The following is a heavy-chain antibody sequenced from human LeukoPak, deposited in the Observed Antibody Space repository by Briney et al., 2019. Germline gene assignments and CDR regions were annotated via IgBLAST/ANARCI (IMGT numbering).Heavy chain of an antibody. CDR1: GFAFSSYG. V-gene: IGHV3-33*01. CDR2: TWYDGSRK. D-gene: IGHD6-13*01. J-gene: IGHJ4*02. Sequence: GGSLRLSCAASGFAFSSYGMHWVRQTPGTGLEWVAVTWYDGSRKYYADSVKGRFIISRDNSKNTLYLQMNSLRVEDTAVYYCARDRLAAAGAGSHFDYWGQGTLVTVSS. CDR3: ARDRLAAAGAGSHFDY.